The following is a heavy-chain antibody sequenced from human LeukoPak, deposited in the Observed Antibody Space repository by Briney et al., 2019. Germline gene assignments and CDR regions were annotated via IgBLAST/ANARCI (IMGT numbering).Heavy chain of an antibody. V-gene: IGHV3-64*01. J-gene: IGHJ6*02. CDR3: ARCGYSYGLFYYYGMDV. D-gene: IGHD5-18*01. CDR1: GFTFSSYA. Sequence: GGSLRLSCAASGFTFSSYAMHWVRQAPGKGLEYVSAISSNGGSTYYANSVKGRFTNSRDNSKNTLYLQMGSLRAEDMAVYYCARCGYSYGLFYYYGMDVWGQGTTVTVSS. CDR2: ISSNGGST.